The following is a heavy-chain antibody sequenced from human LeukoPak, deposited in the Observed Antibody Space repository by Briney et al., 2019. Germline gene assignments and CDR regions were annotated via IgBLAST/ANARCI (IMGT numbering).Heavy chain of an antibody. CDR2: INHSGST. D-gene: IGHD1-26*01. J-gene: IGHJ4*02. CDR3: ARVGANSFDY. V-gene: IGHV4-34*01. CDR1: GGSFSGYY. Sequence: PSETLSLTCAVYGGSFSGYYWSWIRQPPGKGLEWIGEINHSGSTNYNPSLKSRVTISVDTSKNQFSLKLSSVTAADTAVYYCARVGANSFDYWGQGTLVTVSS.